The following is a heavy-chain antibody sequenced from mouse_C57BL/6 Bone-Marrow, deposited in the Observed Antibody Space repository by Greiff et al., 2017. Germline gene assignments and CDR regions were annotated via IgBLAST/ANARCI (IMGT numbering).Heavy chain of an antibody. V-gene: IGHV1-81*01. CDR3: AREGGNYVGFAY. J-gene: IGHJ3*01. D-gene: IGHD2-1*01. CDR1: GYTFTSYG. CDR2: IYPRSGNT. Sequence: VQLQQSGAELARPGASVKLSCKASGYTFTSYGISWVKQRTGQGLEWIGEIYPRSGNTYYNEKFKGKATLTADKSSSTAYMELRSLTSEDSAVYFCAREGGNYVGFAYWGQGTLVTVSA.